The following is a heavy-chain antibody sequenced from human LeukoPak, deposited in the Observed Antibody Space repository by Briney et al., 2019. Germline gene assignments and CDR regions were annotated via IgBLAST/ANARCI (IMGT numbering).Heavy chain of an antibody. CDR1: GFAFSSYW. Sequence: GGSLRLSCGASGFAFSSYWMTWLRQAPGKGLEFVANIEPAGSATYYADSVKGRFTISRDNTKNLLYLQMNSLTADDSAVYHCGRFGYVSAVDTWGQGALVTVSS. J-gene: IGHJ5*02. V-gene: IGHV3-7*01. CDR3: GRFGYVSAVDT. CDR2: IEPAGSAT. D-gene: IGHD2-15*01.